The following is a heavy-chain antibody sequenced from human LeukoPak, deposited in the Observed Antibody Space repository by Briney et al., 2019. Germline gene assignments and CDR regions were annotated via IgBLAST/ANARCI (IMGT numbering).Heavy chain of an antibody. V-gene: IGHV1-18*01. CDR3: ARDSPMWFFGVSNDAFDI. Sequence: GASVKVSCKASGYSFVGYGITWVRQAPGQGLEWMGWFNPENGNTNYAQKVQGRVTMTADTSTSTSYMELRSLRSDDTAVYYCARDSPMWFFGVSNDAFDIWGQGTMVTVSS. CDR1: GYSFVGYG. CDR2: FNPENGNT. D-gene: IGHD3-16*01. J-gene: IGHJ3*02.